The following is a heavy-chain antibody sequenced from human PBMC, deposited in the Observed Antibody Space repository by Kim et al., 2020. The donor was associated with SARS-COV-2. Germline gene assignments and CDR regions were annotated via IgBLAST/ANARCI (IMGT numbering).Heavy chain of an antibody. CDR2: ISAYNGNT. CDR1: GYTFTSYG. CDR3: ARDLSGSEQALFV. V-gene: IGHV1-18*01. J-gene: IGHJ4*02. Sequence: ASVKVSCKASGYTFTSYGISWVRQAPGQGLEWMGWISAYNGNTNYAQKVQGRVTMTTDTSASTAYMELRSLRSDDTAVYYCARDLSGSEQALFVWGQGTLVIVSS. D-gene: IGHD6-13*01.